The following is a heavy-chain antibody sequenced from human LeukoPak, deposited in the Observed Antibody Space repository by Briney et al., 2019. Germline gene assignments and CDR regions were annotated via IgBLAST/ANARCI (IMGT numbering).Heavy chain of an antibody. V-gene: IGHV7-4-1*02. Sequence: ASVKVSCKASGYTFTSYAMNWVRQAPGQGLEWMGWTNTNTGNPTYAQGFTGRFVFSLDTSVSTAYLQISSLQAEDTAVNYCARTMLLEARPFDYWSQGTLVTVSS. CDR3: ARTMLLEARPFDY. CDR2: TNTNTGNP. CDR1: GYTFTSYA. J-gene: IGHJ4*02. D-gene: IGHD6-6*01.